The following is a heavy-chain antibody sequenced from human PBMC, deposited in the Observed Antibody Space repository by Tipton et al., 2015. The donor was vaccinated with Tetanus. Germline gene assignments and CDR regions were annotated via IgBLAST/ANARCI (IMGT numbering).Heavy chain of an antibody. Sequence: VQLVQSGAEVKKPGESLKISCKGSGYSFTSYWIGWVRQMPGKGLEWMGIIYPGDPDTRYSPPLQGQVTISADKSISTAYLQWSSLKASDTAMFYCARPIAVAGTGSAYYFDYWGQGTLVTVSS. CDR3: ARPIAVAGTGSAYYFDY. CDR1: GYSFTSYW. V-gene: IGHV5-51*01. D-gene: IGHD6-19*01. CDR2: IYPGDPDT. J-gene: IGHJ4*02.